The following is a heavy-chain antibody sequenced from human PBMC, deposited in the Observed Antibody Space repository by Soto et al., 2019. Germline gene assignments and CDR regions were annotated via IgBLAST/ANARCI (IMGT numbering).Heavy chain of an antibody. CDR1: GGSIISGAHY. D-gene: IGHD3-10*01. J-gene: IGHJ5*02. CDR3: ARVAALDSWFANWFDP. CDR2: IYHSGST. Sequence: QVQLQESGPGLVKPSQTLSLTCTVSGGSIISGAHYWSWIRQHPGKGLEWIGYIYHSGSTYYNPSLKSRVIISVDTSKNQFSLKLSSVTAADTAVYYCARVAALDSWFANWFDPWGQGTLVTVSS. V-gene: IGHV4-31*03.